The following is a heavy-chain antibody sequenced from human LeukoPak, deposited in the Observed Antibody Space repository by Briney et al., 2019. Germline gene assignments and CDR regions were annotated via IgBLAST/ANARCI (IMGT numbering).Heavy chain of an antibody. CDR2: IYTGGST. J-gene: IGHJ4*02. CDR3: ATSSGWSYFFDY. Sequence: GGSLRLSCVASGFTFNYYWMSWVRQAPGKGLEWVSVIYTGGSTYYADSVKGRFTISRDNSKNTLYLQMNSLRAEDTAVYYCATSSGWSYFFDYWGQGTLVTVSS. CDR1: GFTFNYYW. D-gene: IGHD6-19*01. V-gene: IGHV3-53*01.